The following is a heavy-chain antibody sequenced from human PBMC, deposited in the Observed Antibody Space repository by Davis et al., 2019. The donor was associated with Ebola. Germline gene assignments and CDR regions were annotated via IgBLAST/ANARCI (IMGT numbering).Heavy chain of an antibody. CDR3: TRDTFGYRDF. D-gene: IGHD2-2*03. Sequence: PGGSLRLSCAASGFTFSSYWMNWVRQAPGKGLVWVARINPEETTITYADSVKGRFFISRDNSKNTLYLQLNSLRAEDTALYYCTRDTFGYRDFWGQGTMVTVSS. J-gene: IGHJ3*01. V-gene: IGHV3-74*01. CDR1: GFTFSSYW. CDR2: INPEETTI.